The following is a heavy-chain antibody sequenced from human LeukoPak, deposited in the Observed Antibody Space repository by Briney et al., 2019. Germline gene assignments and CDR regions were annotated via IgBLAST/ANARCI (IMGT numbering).Heavy chain of an antibody. CDR1: GFTFSSYW. V-gene: IGHV3-7*05. J-gene: IGHJ6*02. CDR3: ASSWAPYYYYGMDV. CDR2: IKQDGSEK. D-gene: IGHD3-16*01. Sequence: GGSLRLSCAASGFTFSSYWMSWVRQAPGKGLEWVANIKQDGSEKYYVDSVKGRFTISRDNAKNSLYLQMNSLRAEDTAVYYCASSWAPYYYYGMDVWGQGTTVTVSS.